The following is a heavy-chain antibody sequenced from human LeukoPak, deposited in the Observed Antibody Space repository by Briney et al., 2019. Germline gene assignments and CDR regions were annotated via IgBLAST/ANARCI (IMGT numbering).Heavy chain of an antibody. CDR2: IGGSGVST. Sequence: GGSLRLSCAASGFTFSSYAMSWVRQAPGKGLEWVSAIGGSGVSTYYADPVKGRFTISRDNSKNTLYLQMNSLRAEDTAIYYCAKDVAGVRGVRGGFDYWGQGTLVTVSS. D-gene: IGHD3-10*01. J-gene: IGHJ4*02. V-gene: IGHV3-23*01. CDR1: GFTFSSYA. CDR3: AKDVAGVRGVRGGFDY.